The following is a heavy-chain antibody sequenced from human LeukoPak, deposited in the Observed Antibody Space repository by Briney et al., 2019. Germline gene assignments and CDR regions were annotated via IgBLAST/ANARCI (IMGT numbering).Heavy chain of an antibody. D-gene: IGHD1-26*01. J-gene: IGHJ5*02. CDR1: GFIFSSYA. Sequence: GGSLSLSCAASGFIFSSYAMSWVRQAPGKGVEWVSGISGSGGSTYYADSVKGRFTISRDNSKNTLYLQMNSLRAEDTAVYYCAKYSVAVGASNWFDPWGQGTLVTVSS. V-gene: IGHV3-23*01. CDR2: ISGSGGST. CDR3: AKYSVAVGASNWFDP.